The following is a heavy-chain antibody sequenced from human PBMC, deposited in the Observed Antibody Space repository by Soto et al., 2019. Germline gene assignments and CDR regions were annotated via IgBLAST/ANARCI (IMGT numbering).Heavy chain of an antibody. CDR1: GYTFISHG. CDR3: ARVSSSIVVVPDYGMDV. CDR2: ISGKNGNT. J-gene: IGHJ6*02. V-gene: IGHV1-18*04. Sequence: QVQLVQSGVEVKKPGASVKVSCKASGYTFISHGISWVRQAPGQGLEWMGWISGKNGNTNYAQKLKGRVTLTTDTSKSTGYMELRSLRSDDTAVYYCARVSSSIVVVPDYGMDVWGQGTTVTVSS. D-gene: IGHD2-15*01.